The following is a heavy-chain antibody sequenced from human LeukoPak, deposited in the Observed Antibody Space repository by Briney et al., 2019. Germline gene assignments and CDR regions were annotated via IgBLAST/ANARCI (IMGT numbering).Heavy chain of an antibody. V-gene: IGHV1-2*02. D-gene: IGHD2-15*01. CDR3: ARVVVRDYYYYMDV. CDR2: INPNIGGT. J-gene: IGHJ6*03. CDR1: GYTFTGYD. Sequence: ASVKVSCKASGYTFTGYDMHWVRQAPGQGLEWMGWINPNIGGTNYAQKFQGRVTMTRDTSISTAYMELSRLRSDDTAVYYCARVVVRDYYYYMDVWGKGTTVTVSS.